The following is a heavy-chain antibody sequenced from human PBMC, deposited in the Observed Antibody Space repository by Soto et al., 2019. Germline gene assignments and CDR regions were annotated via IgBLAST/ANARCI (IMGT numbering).Heavy chain of an antibody. CDR1: GGSISSNW. CDR3: AGSGSYYIDR. V-gene: IGHV4-4*02. D-gene: IGHD3-10*01. Sequence: QVQLQESGPGLVKPSGTLSLTCAVSGGSISSNWWSWVRQPPGKGLEWIGEIYHNGDSSYNPSLKSRLTISVDKSKNQFSLKLTSVTAADTAMYYCAGSGSYYIDRLGQGTLVTVSS. J-gene: IGHJ5*02. CDR2: IYHNGDS.